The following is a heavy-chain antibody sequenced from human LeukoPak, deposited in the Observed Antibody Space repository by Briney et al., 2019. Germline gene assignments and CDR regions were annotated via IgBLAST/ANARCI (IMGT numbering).Heavy chain of an antibody. CDR2: IRQDGSEK. CDR1: GFIFSTYW. J-gene: IGHJ4*02. Sequence: PGGSLRLSCETSGFIFSTYWMSWVRQPPGKGLEWVANIRQDGSEKYYVDSVKGRFTISRDIAKQSVFLQMNSLRAEDTAVYYCARLSAMVRGPEDIFYFEFWGLGTLVTVSA. V-gene: IGHV3-7*01. CDR3: ARLSAMVRGPEDIFYFEF. D-gene: IGHD3-10*01.